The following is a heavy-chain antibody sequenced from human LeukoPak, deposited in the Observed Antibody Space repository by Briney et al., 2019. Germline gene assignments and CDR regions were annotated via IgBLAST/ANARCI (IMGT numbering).Heavy chain of an antibody. CDR2: IKSDGDT. V-gene: IGHV3-74*01. CDR3: AKDIRRGYNYGYDQFAY. J-gene: IGHJ4*02. D-gene: IGHD5-18*01. CDR1: GFTFSSYW. Sequence: GGSLRLSCTASGFTFSSYWMHWVRQTPGQGLMWVARIKSDGDTIYADSVQSRFTISRDNAKNSLYLQMNSLRAEDTAIYYCAKDIRRGYNYGYDQFAYWGQGTLVTVSS.